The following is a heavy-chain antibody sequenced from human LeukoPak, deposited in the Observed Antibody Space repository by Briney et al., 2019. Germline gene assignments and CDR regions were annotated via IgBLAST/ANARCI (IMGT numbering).Heavy chain of an antibody. CDR2: ISSNGGST. CDR1: GFTFSSYA. CDR3: VKDLGYYDILTGYYRSGDYYYGMDV. V-gene: IGHV3-64D*06. Sequence: PGGSLRLSCSASGFTFSSYAMHWVRQAPGKGLEYVSAISSNGGSTYYADSVKGRFTISRGNSKNTLYLQMSSLRAEDTAVYYCVKDLGYYDILTGYYRSGDYYYGMDVWGKGTTVTVSS. D-gene: IGHD3-9*01. J-gene: IGHJ6*04.